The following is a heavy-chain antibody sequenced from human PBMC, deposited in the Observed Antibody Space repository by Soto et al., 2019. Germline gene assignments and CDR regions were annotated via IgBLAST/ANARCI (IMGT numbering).Heavy chain of an antibody. V-gene: IGHV4-59*08. D-gene: IGHD5-18*01. Sequence: SETLSLTCTVSGGSMSSYYWSWIRQPPGKGLEWIGQIHYSGSSNYNPSLKSRVTISLDTSNDQFSLRLSSVTAADTAVYYCARQGEYSYGFDPWGQGTLVTVSS. CDR2: IHYSGSS. J-gene: IGHJ5*02. CDR1: GGSMSSYY. CDR3: ARQGEYSYGFDP.